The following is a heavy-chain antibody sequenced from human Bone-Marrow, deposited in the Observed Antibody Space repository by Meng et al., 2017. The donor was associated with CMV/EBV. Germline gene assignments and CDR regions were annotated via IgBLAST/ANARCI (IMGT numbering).Heavy chain of an antibody. CDR1: GFTFSSHW. CDR3: TRDAEDGMDV. CDR2: IRSKAYGGTT. J-gene: IGHJ6*02. Sequence: SCAASGFTFSSHWMHWVRQAPGKGLEWVGFIRSKAYGGTTEYAASVKGRFTISRDDSKSIAYLQMNSLKTEDTAVYYCTRDAEDGMDVWGQGTTVTVS. V-gene: IGHV3-49*04.